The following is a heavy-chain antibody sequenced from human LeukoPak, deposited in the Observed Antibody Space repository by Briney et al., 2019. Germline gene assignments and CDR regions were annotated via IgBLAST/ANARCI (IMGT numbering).Heavy chain of an antibody. CDR1: GFTFSSYA. CDR3: ARYYYDSSGYYYGTEYDY. J-gene: IGHJ4*02. D-gene: IGHD3-22*01. CDR2: ISGSGGST. V-gene: IGHV3-23*01. Sequence: GGSRRLSCAASGFTFSSYAMSWVRQAPGKGMEWVSAISGSGGSTYYADSVKGRFTISRDNSKNTLYLQMNSLRAEDTAVYYCARYYYDSSGYYYGTEYDYWGQGTLVTVSS.